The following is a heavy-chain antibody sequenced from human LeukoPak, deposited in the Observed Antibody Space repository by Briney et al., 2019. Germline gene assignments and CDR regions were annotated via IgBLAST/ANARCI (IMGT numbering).Heavy chain of an antibody. CDR3: AREGISIFGVLTYYFDC. J-gene: IGHJ4*02. V-gene: IGHV3-20*04. CDR2: INWNGGST. D-gene: IGHD3-3*01. CDR1: GFTFSSYS. Sequence: PGGSLRLSCAASGFTFSSYSMNWVRQAPGKGLEWVSGINWNGGSTGYADSVKGRFTISRDNAKNSLYLQMNSLRAEDTALYYCAREGISIFGVLTYYFDCWGQGTLVTVSS.